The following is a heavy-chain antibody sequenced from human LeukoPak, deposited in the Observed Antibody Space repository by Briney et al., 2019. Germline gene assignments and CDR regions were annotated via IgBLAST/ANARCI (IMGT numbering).Heavy chain of an antibody. Sequence: SETLSLTCTVSGGSISSYYWSWIRQPPGKGLEWIGYIYYSGGTNCNPSLKSRVTISVDTSKNQFSLKLSSVTAADTAVYYCARWYFLMAPHGYFDYWGQGTLVTVSS. J-gene: IGHJ4*02. CDR1: GGSISSYY. CDR2: IYYSGGT. D-gene: IGHD5-24*01. V-gene: IGHV4-59*01. CDR3: ARWYFLMAPHGYFDY.